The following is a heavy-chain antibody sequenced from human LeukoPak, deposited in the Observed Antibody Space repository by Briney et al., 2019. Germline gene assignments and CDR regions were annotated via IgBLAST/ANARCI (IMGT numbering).Heavy chain of an antibody. Sequence: ASVKVSCKASGYTFTGYYMHWVRQAPGQGLEWMGWINPNSGGTNYAQKFQGRVTMTRDTSISTAYMELSRLRSDDTAVYYCARASSRLHGSSGNPPLVFDYWGQGTLVTVSS. D-gene: IGHD3-22*01. CDR2: INPNSGGT. CDR1: GYTFTGYY. CDR3: ARASSRLHGSSGNPPLVFDY. J-gene: IGHJ4*02. V-gene: IGHV1-2*02.